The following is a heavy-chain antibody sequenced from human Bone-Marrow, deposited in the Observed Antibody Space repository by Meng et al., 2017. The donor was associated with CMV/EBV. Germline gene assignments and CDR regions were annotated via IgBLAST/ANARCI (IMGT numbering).Heavy chain of an antibody. V-gene: IGHV3-30*04. Sequence: GESLKISCVGSGFTFSNYAMHWIRQAPGKGLEWVAVISYDGSKEYYGDSVKGRFTISRDNSKTTLYLQMNSLTTEDTAVYSCARDRDFGVVIGANWYFDLWGRGTLVTVSS. CDR2: ISYDGSKE. D-gene: IGHD3-3*01. J-gene: IGHJ2*01. CDR3: ARDRDFGVVIGANWYFDL. CDR1: GFTFSNYA.